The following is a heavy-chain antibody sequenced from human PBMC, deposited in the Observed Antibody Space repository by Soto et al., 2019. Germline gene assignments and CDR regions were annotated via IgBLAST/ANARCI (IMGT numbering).Heavy chain of an antibody. Sequence: QVQLVQSGAEVKKPGASVKVSCKASGYTFTSYGISWVRQAPGQGLEWMGWISAYNGNTHYAQKLQGRVTMTTDASTSTAYMELGSLRSDDTAVYYCASSSLELRFLEWLPTPPDYWGQGTLVTVSA. CDR1: GYTFTSYG. V-gene: IGHV1-18*01. CDR2: ISAYNGNT. CDR3: ASSSLELRFLEWLPTPPDY. D-gene: IGHD3-3*01. J-gene: IGHJ4*02.